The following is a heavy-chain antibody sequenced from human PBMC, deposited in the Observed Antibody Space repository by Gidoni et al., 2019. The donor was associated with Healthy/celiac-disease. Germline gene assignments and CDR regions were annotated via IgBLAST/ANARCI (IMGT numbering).Heavy chain of an antibody. V-gene: IGHV3-43*01. J-gene: IGHJ4*02. D-gene: IGHD2-15*01. CDR3: AKDFCSGGSCYSCDY. CDR2: ISWDGGST. Sequence: EVQLVESGGVVVQPGGSLRLSCAASGFPFDDYTMHWVRQAPGKGLEWVSLISWDGGSTYYADSVKGRFTISRDNSKNSLYLQMNSLRTEDTALYYCAKDFCSGGSCYSCDYWGQGTLVTVSS. CDR1: GFPFDDYT.